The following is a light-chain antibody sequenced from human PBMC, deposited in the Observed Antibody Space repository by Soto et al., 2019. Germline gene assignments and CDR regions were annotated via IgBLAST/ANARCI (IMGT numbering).Light chain of an antibody. CDR2: EDS. Sequence: QSALTQPASVSGSPGQSITISCTGTSSDAGSYNFVSWYQQYPGKAPKVMIYEDSNRPSGVSDRFSGSKSGNTASLTISGLRAEDEAESDYCSYSSRGANCVFGAGTKVTVL. CDR3: CSYSSRGANCV. J-gene: IGLJ1*01. CDR1: SSDAGSYNF. V-gene: IGLV2-14*02.